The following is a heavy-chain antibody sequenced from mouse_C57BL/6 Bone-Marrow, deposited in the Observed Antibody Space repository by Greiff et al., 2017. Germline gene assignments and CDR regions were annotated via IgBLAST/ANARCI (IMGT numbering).Heavy chain of an antibody. Sequence: QVQLQQPGAELVKPGASVKLSCKASGYTFTSYWMQWVKQRPGQGLEWIGEIDPSDSYTNYNQKFKGKATLTVDTSSSTAYMQLSSLTSEDSAVYDCARQGVRRGFAYWGQGTLVTVSA. V-gene: IGHV1-50*01. CDR3: ARQGVRRGFAY. CDR1: GYTFTSYW. CDR2: IDPSDSYT. J-gene: IGHJ3*01. D-gene: IGHD2-14*01.